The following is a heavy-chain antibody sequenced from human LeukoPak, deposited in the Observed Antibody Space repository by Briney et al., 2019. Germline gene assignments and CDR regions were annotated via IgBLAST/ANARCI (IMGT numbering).Heavy chain of an antibody. CDR2: IYDSGAT. D-gene: IGHD4-23*01. V-gene: IGHV4-39*07. CDR3: ARNGGNSDYDY. Sequence: KTSETLSLTCTVSGGSISSSSYYWGWIRQPPGKGLEWIGEIYDSGATNYNPSLKSRVTMLLDKSKNQFSLKLNSVTAADTAVYYCARNGGNSDYDYWGQGTLVTVSA. J-gene: IGHJ4*02. CDR1: GGSISSSSYY.